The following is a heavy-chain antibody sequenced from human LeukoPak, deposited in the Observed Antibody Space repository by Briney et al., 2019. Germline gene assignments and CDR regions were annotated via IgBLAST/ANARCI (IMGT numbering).Heavy chain of an antibody. V-gene: IGHV1-69*13. CDR1: GGTFSSHA. CDR3: ARAHYYDSSGYYYDYYYGMDV. Sequence: ASVKVSCKASGGTFSSHAISWVRQAPGQGLEWMGGIIPIFGTANYAQKFQGRVTITADESTSTAYMELSSLRSEDTAVYYCARAHYYDSSGYYYDYYYGMDVWGQGTTVTVSS. CDR2: IIPIFGTA. J-gene: IGHJ6*02. D-gene: IGHD3-22*01.